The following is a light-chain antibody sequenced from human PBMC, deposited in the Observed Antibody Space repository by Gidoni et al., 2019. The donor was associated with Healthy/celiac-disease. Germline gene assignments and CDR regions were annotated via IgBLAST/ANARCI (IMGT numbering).Light chain of an antibody. V-gene: IGKV1-9*01. CDR2: AAS. Sequence: DIQLTQSPSFLSASLGDRVTITCRASQGISSYLAWYQQKPGKAPKLLIYAASTLQSGVPSRFSGSGSGTEFTLTISSLQPEDFATYYCQQHNSYPPTFGGGTKVEIK. CDR3: QQHNSYPPT. CDR1: QGISSY. J-gene: IGKJ4*01.